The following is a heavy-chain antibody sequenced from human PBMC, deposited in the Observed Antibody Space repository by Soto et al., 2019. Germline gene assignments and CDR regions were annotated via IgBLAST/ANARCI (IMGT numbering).Heavy chain of an antibody. V-gene: IGHV3-30*18. CDR3: AKVMVTTTPDY. J-gene: IGHJ4*02. Sequence: GGSLRLSCAASGFTFSSYGMHWVRQAPGKGLEWVAVISYDGSNKYYADSVKGRFTISRDNSKNTLYLQMNSLRAEDTAVYYCAKVMVTTTPDYWGQGTLVPVSS. CDR1: GFTFSSYG. D-gene: IGHD2-21*02. CDR2: ISYDGSNK.